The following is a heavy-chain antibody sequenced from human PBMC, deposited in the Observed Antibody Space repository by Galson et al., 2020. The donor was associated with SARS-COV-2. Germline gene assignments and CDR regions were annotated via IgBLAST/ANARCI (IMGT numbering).Heavy chain of an antibody. CDR3: ARDLDYYGSGSYSPSYYYYYGMDV. D-gene: IGHD3-10*01. CDR1: GFTFSSYA. J-gene: IGHJ6*02. V-gene: IGHV3-30*04. Sequence: GESLKISCAASGFTFSSYAMHWVRQAPGKGLEWVAVISYDGSNKYYADSVKGRFTISRDNSKNTLYLQMNSLRAEDTAVYYCARDLDYYGSGSYSPSYYYYYGMDVWGQGTTVTVSS. CDR2: ISYDGSNK.